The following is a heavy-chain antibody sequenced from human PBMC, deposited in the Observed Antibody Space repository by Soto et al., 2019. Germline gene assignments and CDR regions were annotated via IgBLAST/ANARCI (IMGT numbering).Heavy chain of an antibody. CDR2: ISGSGGST. J-gene: IGHJ4*02. D-gene: IGHD3-22*01. CDR3: AKDHRYYYDSSGYYPDYFDY. V-gene: IGHV3-23*01. CDR1: GFTFSSYA. Sequence: PGGSLRLSCAASGFTFSSYAMSWVRQAPGKGLEWVSAISGSGGSTYYADSVKGRFTISRDNSKNTLYLQMNSLRAEDTAEYYCAKDHRYYYDSSGYYPDYFDYWGQGTLVTVSS.